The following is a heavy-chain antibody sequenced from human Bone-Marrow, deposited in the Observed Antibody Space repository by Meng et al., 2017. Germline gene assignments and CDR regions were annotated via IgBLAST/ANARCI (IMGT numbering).Heavy chain of an antibody. CDR3: ARDDYGVILGY. CDR2: IKQDGSEK. J-gene: IGHJ4*02. V-gene: IGHV3-7*01. Sequence: GESLKISCTASGFTFSSYWMSWVRQAPRKGLEWVANIKQDGSEKYYVDSVKGRFTISRDNAKNSLYLQMNSLRAEDTAVYYCARDDYGVILGYWGQGTLVTVSS. D-gene: IGHD4-17*01. CDR1: GFTFSSYW.